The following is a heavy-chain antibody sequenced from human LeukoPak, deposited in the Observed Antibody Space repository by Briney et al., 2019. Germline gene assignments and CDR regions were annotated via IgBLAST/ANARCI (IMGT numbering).Heavy chain of an antibody. Sequence: GGSLRLSCAASGFTVSSNYMSWVRQAPGKGLEWVSVIYSGGSTYYADSVKGRFTISRDNSKNTLYLQMNSLRAEDTAVYYCAKVPPSGYLLYYYYYMDVWGKGTTVTVSS. V-gene: IGHV3-53*01. CDR1: GFTVSSNY. CDR2: IYSGGST. CDR3: AKVPPSGYLLYYYYYMDV. D-gene: IGHD3-22*01. J-gene: IGHJ6*03.